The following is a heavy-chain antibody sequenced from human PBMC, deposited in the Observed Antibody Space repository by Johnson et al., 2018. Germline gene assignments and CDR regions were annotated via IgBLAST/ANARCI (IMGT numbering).Heavy chain of an antibody. CDR2: ISWNSGSI. V-gene: IGHV3-9*01. J-gene: IGHJ6*02. D-gene: IGHD3-3*01. Sequence: EVQLVESGGGLVQPGRSLRLSCAASGFTFDDYAMHWVRQAPGKGLEWVSGISWNSGSIGYADSVKGRFTISRDNAKNSLYLQMNSLRAEDTALYYCAKGRGGTIFGVVIRGGMDVWGQGTTVTVSS. CDR3: AKGRGGTIFGVVIRGGMDV. CDR1: GFTFDDYA.